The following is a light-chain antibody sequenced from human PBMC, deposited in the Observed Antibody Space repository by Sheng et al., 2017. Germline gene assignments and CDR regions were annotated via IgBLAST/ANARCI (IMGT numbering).Light chain of an antibody. V-gene: IGLV3-25*03. CDR1: ALPNQY. CDR2: KDS. J-gene: IGLJ2*01. CDR3: QSTDISGTYVV. Sequence: SYEVTQPPSVSVSPGQTARITYSGDALPNQYAYWYRQTPGQAPVLVIYKDSERPSGIPERFSGSSSGTTVTLTISGVQAEDEADYYCQSTDISGTYVVFGGGTKLTVL.